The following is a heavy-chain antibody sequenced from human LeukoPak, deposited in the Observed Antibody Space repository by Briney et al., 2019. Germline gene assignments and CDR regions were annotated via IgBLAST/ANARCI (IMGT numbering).Heavy chain of an antibody. CDR1: GGSISSGDYY. V-gene: IGHV4-30-4*01. D-gene: IGHD3-22*01. CDR3: ARDLYYYDSSGYYYVWFDP. CDR2: IYYSGST. J-gene: IGHJ5*02. Sequence: SQTLSLTCTVSGGSISSGDYYWSWIRQPPGKGLEWLGYIYYSGSTYYNPSLKSRVTISVDTSKNQFSLKLSSVTAADTAVYYCARDLYYYDSSGYYYVWFDPWGQGTLVTVSS.